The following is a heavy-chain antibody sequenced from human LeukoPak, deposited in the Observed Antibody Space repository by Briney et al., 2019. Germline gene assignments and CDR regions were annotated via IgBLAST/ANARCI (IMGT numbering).Heavy chain of an antibody. CDR3: ARGQYDFWSGYYYYFDY. CDR2: IYYSGST. CDR1: GGSISSGGYY. V-gene: IGHV4-31*03. J-gene: IGHJ4*02. Sequence: SETLSLTCTVSGGSISSGGYYWSWLRQHPGKGLEWIGYIYYSGSTYYNPSLKSRVTISVDTSKNQFSLKLSSVTAADMAVYYCARGQYDFWSGYYYYFDYWGQGTLVTVSS. D-gene: IGHD3-3*01.